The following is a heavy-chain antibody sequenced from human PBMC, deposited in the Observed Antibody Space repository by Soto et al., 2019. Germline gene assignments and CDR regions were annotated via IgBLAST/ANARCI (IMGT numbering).Heavy chain of an antibody. V-gene: IGHV5-51*01. D-gene: IGHD3-3*01. CDR2: IYPGDSDT. CDR1: GYSFTSYW. CDR3: ARLLPGTYYDFWSGSYYFDY. J-gene: IGHJ4*02. Sequence: GESLKISCKGSGYSFTSYWIGWVRQMPGKGLEWMGIIYPGDSDTRYSPSFQGQVTISADKSISTAYLQWSSLKASDTAMYYCARLLPGTYYDFWSGSYYFDYWGQGTLVTVSS.